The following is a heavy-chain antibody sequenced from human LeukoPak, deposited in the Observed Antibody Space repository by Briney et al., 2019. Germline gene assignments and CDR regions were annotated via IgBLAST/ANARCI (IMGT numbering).Heavy chain of an antibody. Sequence: SETLSLTCTVSGGSISSYYWSWIRQPPGKGLEWIGYIYYSGSTNYNPSLKSRVTISVDTSKNQFSLKLSSVTAADTAVYYCARLHSSSYYYYYMDVWGKGTTVTVS. CDR2: IYYSGST. J-gene: IGHJ6*03. D-gene: IGHD6-6*01. V-gene: IGHV4-59*01. CDR1: GGSISSYY. CDR3: ARLHSSSYYYYYMDV.